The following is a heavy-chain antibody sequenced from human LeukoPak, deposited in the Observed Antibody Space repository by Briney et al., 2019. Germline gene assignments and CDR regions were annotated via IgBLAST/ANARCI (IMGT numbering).Heavy chain of an antibody. CDR2: IYYSGST. Sequence: SQSLSLTCTGTGGSMSSYYWSVIRQPPEKGLEWIGYIYYSGSTNYNPSLKSRVTISVDTSKNQFSLKLSSVTAADTAVYYCARRNAGTDDAFDIWGQGTMVTVSS. CDR3: ARRNAGTDDAFDI. J-gene: IGHJ3*02. V-gene: IGHV4-59*08. D-gene: IGHD6-13*01. CDR1: GGSMSSYY.